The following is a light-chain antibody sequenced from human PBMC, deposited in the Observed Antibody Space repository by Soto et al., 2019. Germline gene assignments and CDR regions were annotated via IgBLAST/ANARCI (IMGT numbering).Light chain of an antibody. CDR3: CSYAGSYTYV. V-gene: IGLV2-11*01. CDR2: DVT. Sequence: SVLTPPPPVLGAPGPSVTISLPGTRNYVGTYKYVSWYQNQPGTAPKLIIYDVTKRPSGVPDRFSGSKSGDTASLTISGLQAEDEADYYCCSYAGSYTYVFGTGTKVTVL. CDR1: RNYVGTYKY. J-gene: IGLJ1*01.